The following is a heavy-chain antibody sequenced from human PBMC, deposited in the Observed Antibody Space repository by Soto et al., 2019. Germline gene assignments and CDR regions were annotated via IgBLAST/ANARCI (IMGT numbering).Heavy chain of an antibody. CDR2: INSDGSGT. D-gene: IGHD2-15*01. Sequence: EVQLVESGGGLVQPGGSRRLSCAASGFDFSNSWIHWVRQGPGKGLVWVSHINSDGSGTTYADSVKGRFTISRDNAKNTVYLQMNSLRAEDTAVYYCAKDTAYAMDVWGQGTTVTVSS. J-gene: IGHJ6*02. CDR3: AKDTAYAMDV. V-gene: IGHV3-74*01. CDR1: GFDFSNSW.